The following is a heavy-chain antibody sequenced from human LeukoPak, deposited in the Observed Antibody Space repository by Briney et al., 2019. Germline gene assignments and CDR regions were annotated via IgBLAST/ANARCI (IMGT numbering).Heavy chain of an antibody. CDR1: GFTFSSYA. J-gene: IGHJ3*02. CDR3: AKDHDCSSTSCPTGGAFDI. D-gene: IGHD2-2*01. Sequence: GGSLRLSCAASGFTFSSYAMSWVRQAPGRGLEWVSAISGSGGSTYYADSVKGRFTISRDNSKNTLYLQMNSLRAEDTAVYYCAKDHDCSSTSCPTGGAFDIWGQGTMVTVSS. CDR2: ISGSGGST. V-gene: IGHV3-23*01.